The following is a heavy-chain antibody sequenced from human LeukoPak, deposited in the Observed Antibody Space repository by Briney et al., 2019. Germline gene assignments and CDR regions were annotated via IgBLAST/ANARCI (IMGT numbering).Heavy chain of an antibody. D-gene: IGHD6-13*01. CDR1: GGSISSSSYY. CDR3: ARLQRRSSSSWYHGYYYYMDV. V-gene: IGHV4-39*01. CDR2: IYYSGST. Sequence: PSETLSLTCTVSGGSISSSSYYWGWIRQPPGKGLEWIGSIYYSGSTYYNPSLKSRVTISVDTSKNQFSLKLSSVTAADTAVYYCARLQRRSSSSWYHGYYYYMDVWGKGTTVTVSS. J-gene: IGHJ6*03.